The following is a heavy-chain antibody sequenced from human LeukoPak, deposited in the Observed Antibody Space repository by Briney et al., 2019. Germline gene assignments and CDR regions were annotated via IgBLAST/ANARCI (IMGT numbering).Heavy chain of an antibody. J-gene: IGHJ6*03. V-gene: IGHV1-69*13. Sequence: GASVKVSCKASGGTFSSYAISWVRQAPGQGLEWMGGIIPIFGTANYAQKFQGRVTITADESTSTAYMELSSLRSEDTAVYYCAILAYCGGDCYLKHDYYYYYMDVWGKGTTVTISS. CDR1: GGTFSSYA. D-gene: IGHD2-21*02. CDR2: IIPIFGTA. CDR3: AILAYCGGDCYLKHDYYYYYMDV.